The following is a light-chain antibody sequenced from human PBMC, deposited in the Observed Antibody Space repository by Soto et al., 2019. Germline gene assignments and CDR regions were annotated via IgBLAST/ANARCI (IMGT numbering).Light chain of an antibody. V-gene: IGKV1-39*01. Sequence: DIPMTQSPSSLSASVGDRVTITCRASQSISSYLQWYQQRPGKAPKLLIYAASNLQSGVPSRFSASGSGTDFSLTLNSLQPEDFATYYCQQGYSTPWTFGQGTKVEIK. J-gene: IGKJ1*01. CDR2: AAS. CDR3: QQGYSTPWT. CDR1: QSISSY.